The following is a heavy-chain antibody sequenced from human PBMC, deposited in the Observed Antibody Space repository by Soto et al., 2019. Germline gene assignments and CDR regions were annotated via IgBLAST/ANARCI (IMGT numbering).Heavy chain of an antibody. D-gene: IGHD2-21*02. J-gene: IGHJ4*02. CDR2: IWYDGSRK. V-gene: IGHV3-33*01. CDR3: ARVNGCADDCKSGLLDY. Sequence: QVQLVESGGGAVQPGRSLRLSCAASGFTFSSFGMHWVRQVPGKGLEWVGLIWYDGSRKYYADSVKGRFTISRDNSKNTVFLEMSSLRADDTAVYYCARVNGCADDCKSGLLDYWGQGTQVTVSS. CDR1: GFTFSSFG.